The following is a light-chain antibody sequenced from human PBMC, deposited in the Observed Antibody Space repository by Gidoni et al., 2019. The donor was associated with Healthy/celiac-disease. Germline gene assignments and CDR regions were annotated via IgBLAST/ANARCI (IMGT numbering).Light chain of an antibody. Sequence: EIVLTQSPATLSLSPGERATLSCRASQSVSSYLAWYQQTPGQAPRILIYDASNRATGIPARFSVSGSGTDFTLTISSLEPEDFAVYYCQQRSNWPPYTFGQGTKLEIK. J-gene: IGKJ2*01. CDR3: QQRSNWPPYT. CDR1: QSVSSY. V-gene: IGKV3-11*01. CDR2: DAS.